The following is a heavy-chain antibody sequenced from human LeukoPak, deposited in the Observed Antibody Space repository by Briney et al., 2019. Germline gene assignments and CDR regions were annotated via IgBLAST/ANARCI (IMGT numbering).Heavy chain of an antibody. D-gene: IGHD3-10*01. CDR1: GFTFDDYA. CDR3: AKAKGSLLWFGELSLDY. Sequence: GRSLRLSCAASGFTFDDYAMHWVRQAPGKGLEWVSGISWNSGSIGYADSVKGRFTISRDNAKNSLYLQMNSLRAEDMALYYCAKAKGSLLWFGELSLDYWGQGTLVTVS. CDR2: ISWNSGSI. J-gene: IGHJ4*02. V-gene: IGHV3-9*03.